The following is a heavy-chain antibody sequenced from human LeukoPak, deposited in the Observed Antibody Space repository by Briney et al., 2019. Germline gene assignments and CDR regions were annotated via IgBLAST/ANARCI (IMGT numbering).Heavy chain of an antibody. J-gene: IGHJ4*02. D-gene: IGHD3-22*01. V-gene: IGHV3-23*01. Sequence: GSLRLSCAASGFTFSSHAMSWVRQAPGKGLEWVSGISGTGGSTYYADSVEGRLTISRDNSKNTLYLQMNSLRAEDTAVYYCARIFRNGYYDSSGYVDYWGQGTLVTVSS. CDR1: GFTFSSHA. CDR3: ARIFRNGYYDSSGYVDY. CDR2: ISGTGGST.